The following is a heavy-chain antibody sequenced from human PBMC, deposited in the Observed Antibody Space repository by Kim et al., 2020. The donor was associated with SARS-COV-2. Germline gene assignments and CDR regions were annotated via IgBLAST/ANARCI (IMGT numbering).Heavy chain of an antibody. CDR1: GYTFTGYY. V-gene: IGHV1-2*02. Sequence: ASVKVSCKASGYTFTGYYMHWVRQAPGQGLEWMGWINPNSGGTNYAQKFQGRVTMTRDTSISTAYMELSRLRSDDTAVYYCARAPPKFEYSSSWRFQHWGQGTLVTVYS. CDR3: ARAPPKFEYSSSWRFQH. J-gene: IGHJ1*01. CDR2: INPNSGGT. D-gene: IGHD6-6*01.